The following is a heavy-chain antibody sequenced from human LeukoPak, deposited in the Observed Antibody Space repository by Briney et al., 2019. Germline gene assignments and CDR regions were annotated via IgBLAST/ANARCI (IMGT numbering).Heavy chain of an antibody. CDR1: GFTFTSFW. J-gene: IGHJ4*02. CDR2: IKQDGSEK. CDR3: ARNRDWAFDY. D-gene: IGHD2-21*02. V-gene: IGHV3-7*02. Sequence: GGSLRLSCAASGFTFTSFWMSWVRQAPGKGREWVANIKQDGSEKYYVDSVKGRFTFSRDNAKNSLYLQMNSLRVEDTAVYYCARNRDWAFDYWGQGSLVTVSS.